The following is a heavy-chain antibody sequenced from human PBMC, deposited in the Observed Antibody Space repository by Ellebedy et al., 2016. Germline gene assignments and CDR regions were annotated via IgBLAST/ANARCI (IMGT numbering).Heavy chain of an antibody. Sequence: GGSLRLSXATSGFTFTNYWMSWVRQPPGKGLEWVASINQDRSEKYFVDSVQGRFTISRDNAKNSLYLQMNSLRVDDTAVYYCARGPPYGVPEYWGQGTLVTVSS. D-gene: IGHD2-8*01. CDR2: INQDRSEK. V-gene: IGHV3-7*01. CDR1: GFTFTNYW. CDR3: ARGPPYGVPEY. J-gene: IGHJ4*02.